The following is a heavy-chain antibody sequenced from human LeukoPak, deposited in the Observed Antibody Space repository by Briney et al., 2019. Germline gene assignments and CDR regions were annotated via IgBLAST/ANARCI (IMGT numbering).Heavy chain of an antibody. J-gene: IGHJ4*02. CDR1: GGTLSGYY. V-gene: IGHV4-34*01. CDR3: VREGLRNVHNPLGY. CDR2: IKESEKT. D-gene: IGHD5-24*01. Sequence: SETLSLTCAVYGGTLSGYYWSWIRQPPGKGLEWIGEIKESEKTNYNPSLKSRVTISIDTSKNQFSLKVSSVTAADTAVYYCVREGLRNVHNPLGYWGQGTLVTVSS.